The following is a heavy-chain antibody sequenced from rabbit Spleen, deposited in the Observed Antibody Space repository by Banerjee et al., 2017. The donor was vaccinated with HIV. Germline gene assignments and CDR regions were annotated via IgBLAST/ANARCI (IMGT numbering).Heavy chain of an antibody. V-gene: IGHV1S40*01. J-gene: IGHJ5*01. CDR2: IAAGSGSA. CDR3: ARDAGANSATPDWLDL. Sequence: QSLEESGGDLVKPGASLTLTCKASGFMISSSYYMCWVRQAPGKGLEWIGCIAAGSGSAYYASWAKGRFTVSKTSSTTVILQMTSLTAADTATYFCARDAGANSATPDWLDLWGPGTLVTVS. CDR1: GFMISSSYY. D-gene: IGHD4-2*01.